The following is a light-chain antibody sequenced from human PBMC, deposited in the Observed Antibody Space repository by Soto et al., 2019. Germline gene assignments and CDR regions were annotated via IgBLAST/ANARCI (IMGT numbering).Light chain of an antibody. J-gene: IGKJ5*01. Sequence: EIVLTQSPATLSLSPGERATLSCRASQSVNSYLAWYQQRPGQAPRLLIHDASSRATGIPARFSGSGSGTDFTLTISSLEPEDVAVYYCHQRTNWPSSTFGQGTRLEIK. CDR1: QSVNSY. V-gene: IGKV3-11*01. CDR3: HQRTNWPSST. CDR2: DAS.